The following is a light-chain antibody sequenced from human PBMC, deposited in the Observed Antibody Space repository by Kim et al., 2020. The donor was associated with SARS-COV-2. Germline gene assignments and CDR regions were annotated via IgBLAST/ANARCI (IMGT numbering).Light chain of an antibody. J-gene: IGKJ4*01. CDR2: DAS. CDR3: HQRSTWPLT. CDR1: QSVSNY. V-gene: IGKV3-11*01. Sequence: SLSPGERATLSCRARQSVSNYLAWYQQKPGQAPRLLIYDASNRATGIPARFSGSGSGTDFTLTVSSLEPEDFAVYYCHQRSTWPLTFGGGTKVEI.